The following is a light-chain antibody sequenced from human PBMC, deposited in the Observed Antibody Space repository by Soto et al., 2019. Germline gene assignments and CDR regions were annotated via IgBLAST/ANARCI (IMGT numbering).Light chain of an antibody. CDR2: EVS. Sequence: QPVLTQPPSASGSPGQSVTISCTGTSSDVGGYNYVSWYQQHPGKAPKVMIYEVSKRPSGVPDRFSGSKSGNTASLTVSGLQAEDEADYYCSSYGGRNNLLFGGGTQLTVL. V-gene: IGLV2-8*01. CDR3: SSYGGRNNLL. CDR1: SSDVGGYNY. J-gene: IGLJ2*01.